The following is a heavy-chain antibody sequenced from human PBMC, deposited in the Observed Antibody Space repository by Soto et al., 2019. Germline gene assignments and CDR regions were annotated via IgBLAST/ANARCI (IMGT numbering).Heavy chain of an antibody. CDR1: GFTFSNYW. J-gene: IGHJ6*02. CDR2: IKKDGSEK. D-gene: IGHD3-3*02. CDR3: AAILGMDV. Sequence: EVQLVESGGGLVQPGGSLRLSCAVSGFTFSNYWMSWVRQAPGKGLEWVAKIKKDGSEKYYVDSVKGRFIISRDNGKKSLYLLMNDLRAEDTAVYYCAAILGMDVWGQGTTVTVSS. V-gene: IGHV3-7*05.